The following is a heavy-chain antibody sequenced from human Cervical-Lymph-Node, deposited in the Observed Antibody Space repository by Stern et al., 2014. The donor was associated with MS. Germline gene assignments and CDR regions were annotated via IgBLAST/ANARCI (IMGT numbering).Heavy chain of an antibody. CDR3: VVPAANFDY. CDR1: GFTFSSYA. Sequence: VQLVESGGGVVQPGRSLRLSCAASGFTFSSYAMHWVRQAPGKGLEWVAVISYDGSNKYYADSVKGRFTISRDNFKNTLYLQMNSLRAEDTAVYYCVVPAANFDYWGQGTLVTVSS. V-gene: IGHV3-30*01. D-gene: IGHD2-2*01. CDR2: ISYDGSNK. J-gene: IGHJ4*02.